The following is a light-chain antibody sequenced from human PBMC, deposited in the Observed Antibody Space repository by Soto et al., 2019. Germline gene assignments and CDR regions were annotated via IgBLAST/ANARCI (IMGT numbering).Light chain of an antibody. V-gene: IGKV1-39*01. CDR2: AAS. J-gene: IGKJ4*01. Sequence: DIQVTQSPTSLSASVGDRITITCRASQRISHYLHWYQQKSGTAPKLLIFAASTLQSGVPSRFSGGGSGTDFTLTITSLQPEDFETYYCQQSYSAPLTFGGGTKVDIK. CDR3: QQSYSAPLT. CDR1: QRISHY.